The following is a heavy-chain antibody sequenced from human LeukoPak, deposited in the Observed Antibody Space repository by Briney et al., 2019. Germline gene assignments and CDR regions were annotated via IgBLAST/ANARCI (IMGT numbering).Heavy chain of an antibody. V-gene: IGHV1-24*01. CDR3: ATGPDYSSGWYVYWFDP. J-gene: IGHJ5*02. D-gene: IGHD6-19*01. Sequence: GASVKVPCKVSGYTLTELSMHWVRQAPGKGLEWMGGFDPEDGETIYAQKFQGRVTMTEDTSTDTAYMELSSLRSEDTAVYYCATGPDYSSGWYVYWFDPWGQGTLVTVSS. CDR1: GYTLTELS. CDR2: FDPEDGET.